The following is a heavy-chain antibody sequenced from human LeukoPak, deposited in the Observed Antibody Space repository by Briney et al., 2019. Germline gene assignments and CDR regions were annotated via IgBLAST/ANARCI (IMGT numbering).Heavy chain of an antibody. V-gene: IGHV3-7*01. J-gene: IGHJ5*02. CDR2: IKQDGSEK. CDR1: GFTFSSYW. CDR3: ARGGDGYTP. D-gene: IGHD5-24*01. Sequence: GGSLRLSCAASGFTFSSYWMSWVRQAPGKGLEWVANIKQDGSEKYFVDSVKGRFTVSRDNAKNSLYLQMDSLRADDTAMYYCARGGDGYTPWGQGTLVTVSS.